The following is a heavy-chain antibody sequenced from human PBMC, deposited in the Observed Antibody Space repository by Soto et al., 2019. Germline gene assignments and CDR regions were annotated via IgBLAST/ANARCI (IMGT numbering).Heavy chain of an antibody. CDR2: INTGNGNT. Sequence: ASVKVSCKASGYTFTNYAMHWMRQAPGQRLEWMGWINTGNGNTKYSQKFQGRVTMTTDTSTSTAYMELRSLRSDDTAVYYCARCNWDFDYWGQGTLVTVSS. D-gene: IGHD1-1*01. V-gene: IGHV1-3*04. CDR3: ARCNWDFDY. CDR1: GYTFTNYA. J-gene: IGHJ4*02.